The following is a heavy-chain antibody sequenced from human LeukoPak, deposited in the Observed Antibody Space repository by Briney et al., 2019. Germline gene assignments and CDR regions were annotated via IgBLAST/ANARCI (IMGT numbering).Heavy chain of an antibody. J-gene: IGHJ4*02. CDR3: ATGPDYDFWSGPTQIDY. CDR2: VDPEDGET. V-gene: IGHV1-69-2*01. CDR1: GYTFTDYC. Sequence: GATVKISCKVSGYTFTDYCMHWVRQAPGKGLEWMGLVDPEDGETIYAEKFQGRVTITADTSTDTAYMELSSLRSEDTAVYYCATGPDYDFWSGPTQIDYWGQGTLVTVSS. D-gene: IGHD3-3*01.